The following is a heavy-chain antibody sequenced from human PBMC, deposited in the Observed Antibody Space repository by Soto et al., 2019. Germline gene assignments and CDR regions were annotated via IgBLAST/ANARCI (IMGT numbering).Heavy chain of an antibody. Sequence: EVQLVESGGGLVQPGGSLRLSCAASGLIFSDYHMDWVRQAPGKGLEWVGRIRRKANSYTTEYAASVKGRFTISRDDPKDSLYLPLDSRNSEDTAVYYCAMLGGWSGGSSGMDVWGQGTTVTVSS. CDR1: GLIFSDYH. CDR2: IRRKANSYTT. V-gene: IGHV3-72*01. CDR3: AMLGGWSGGSSGMDV. D-gene: IGHD6-19*01. J-gene: IGHJ6*02.